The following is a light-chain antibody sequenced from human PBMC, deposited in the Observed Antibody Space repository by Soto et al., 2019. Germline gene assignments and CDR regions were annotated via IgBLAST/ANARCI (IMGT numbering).Light chain of an antibody. CDR2: AAS. Sequence: IQLTQPPSSLYASVGDRVTITCRVSQGIRSHLAWYQQKPGKAPKLLIYAASTLQSGVPSRFSGSGSGTDFTLTISSLQSEDFAVYYCQQYNNSPRTFGQGTKVDIK. J-gene: IGKJ1*01. CDR3: QQYNNSPRT. V-gene: IGKV1-9*01. CDR1: QGIRSH.